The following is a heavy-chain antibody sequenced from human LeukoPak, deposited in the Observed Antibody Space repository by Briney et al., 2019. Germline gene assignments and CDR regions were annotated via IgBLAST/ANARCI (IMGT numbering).Heavy chain of an antibody. CDR1: GFTFSSYS. V-gene: IGHV3-21*01. Sequence: GGSLRLSCAASGFTFSSYSMNWVRQAPGKGLEWVSSISSSSSYIYYADSVKGRFTISRDNAKNSLYLQMNSLRAEDTAVYYCARDLSVAVAGTDAFDIWGQGTMVTVSS. D-gene: IGHD6-19*01. CDR3: ARDLSVAVAGTDAFDI. J-gene: IGHJ3*02. CDR2: ISSSSSYI.